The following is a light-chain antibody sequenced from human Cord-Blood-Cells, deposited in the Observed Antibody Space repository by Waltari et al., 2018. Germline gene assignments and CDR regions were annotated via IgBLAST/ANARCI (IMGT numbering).Light chain of an antibody. J-gene: IGLJ2*01. V-gene: IGLV3-9*01. CDR1: NTAGKN. CDR3: QVWDSSTVV. Sequence: SYELTQPLSVSVALGQTARITCGGNNTAGKNVHWYQQKPGQAPVLVIYRDSNRPSGIPERFSGSNSGNTATLTISRAQAGDEADYYCQVWDSSTVVFGGGTKLTVL. CDR2: RDS.